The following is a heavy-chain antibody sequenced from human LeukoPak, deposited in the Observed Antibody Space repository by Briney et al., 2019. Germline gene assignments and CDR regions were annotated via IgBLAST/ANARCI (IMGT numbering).Heavy chain of an antibody. CDR2: INPSGGST. CDR1: GYTFTSYF. V-gene: IGHV1-46*01. D-gene: IGHD3-3*01. CDR3: ARDGVGRITIFGVDPEGYYGMDV. J-gene: IGHJ6*02. Sequence: VASVKVSCKTSGYTFTSYFMHWVRQAPGQGLDWMGIINPSGGSTSYAQKFQGRVTMTRDTSTSTVYMELSSLRSEDTAVYYCARDGVGRITIFGVDPEGYYGMDVWGQGTTVTVSS.